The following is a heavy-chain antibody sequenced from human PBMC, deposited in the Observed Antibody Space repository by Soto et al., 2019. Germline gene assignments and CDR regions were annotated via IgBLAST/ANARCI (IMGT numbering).Heavy chain of an antibody. D-gene: IGHD6-13*01. V-gene: IGHV1-18*01. Sequence: GASVKVSCKASGYTFTSYGISWVRQAPGQGLEWMGWISACNGNTNYAQKLQGRVTMTTDTSTSTAYMELRSLRSDDTAVYYCARAGGQQLKYYYMDVWGKGTTVTVSS. J-gene: IGHJ6*03. CDR3: ARAGGQQLKYYYMDV. CDR1: GYTFTSYG. CDR2: ISACNGNT.